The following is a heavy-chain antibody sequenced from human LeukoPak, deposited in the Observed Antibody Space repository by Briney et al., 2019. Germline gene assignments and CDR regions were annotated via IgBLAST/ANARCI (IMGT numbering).Heavy chain of an antibody. CDR1: GFTVSGHY. J-gene: IGHJ4*02. CDR3: ARVPTGGYYFDY. CDR2: IYSAGST. Sequence: GGSLRLSCAASGFTVSGHYMSWVRQAPGKGLEWVSVIYSAGSTYYADSVKGRFTISRDNSKNTLYLQINSLSAEDTAVYYCARVPTGGYYFDYWGQGTLVTVSS. V-gene: IGHV3-66*01. D-gene: IGHD1-1*01.